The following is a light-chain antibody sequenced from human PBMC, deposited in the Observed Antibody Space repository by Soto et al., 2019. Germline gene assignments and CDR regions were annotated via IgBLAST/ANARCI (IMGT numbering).Light chain of an antibody. CDR1: QSISSW. J-gene: IGKJ5*01. V-gene: IGKV1-5*03. CDR3: QQYENLPT. CDR2: NAS. Sequence: DIQMTQPPSSLAGSVGDRVAITCRASQSISSWLAWYQQTPGKAPKLLIYNASTLESGVPSNLSGSGSGTDFTFTISRLQPEDIATYYCQQYENLPTFGQGTRLEIK.